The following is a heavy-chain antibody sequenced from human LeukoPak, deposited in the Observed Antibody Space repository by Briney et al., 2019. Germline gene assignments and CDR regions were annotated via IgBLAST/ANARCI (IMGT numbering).Heavy chain of an antibody. J-gene: IGHJ5*02. CDR3: TTDGYTSSWS. D-gene: IGHD6-13*01. CDR2: IKNKAGGGTT. V-gene: IGHV3-15*01. CDR1: GFTFSNAW. Sequence: GGSLRLSCAASGFTFSNAWMNWVRQAPGKGLEWVGRIKNKAGGGTTDYAAPVKGRFTISRDDSKNTLYLQMNSLKMEDTAVYYCTTDGYTSSWSWGQGTLVTVSS.